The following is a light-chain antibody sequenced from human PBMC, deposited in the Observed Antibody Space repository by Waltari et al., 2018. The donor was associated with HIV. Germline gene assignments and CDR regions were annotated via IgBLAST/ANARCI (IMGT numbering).Light chain of an antibody. CDR2: QAS. CDR1: QNIGTS. Sequence: DIRLTQTPSTLSAAVRDTVTITCWASQNIGTSLAWYQQRPGKAPTLLIYQASTLQNGVSSRFSGSGSGTEFTLTITSLQRDDFASYFCQQYETYYTFGQGSRLE. CDR3: QQYETYYT. J-gene: IGKJ2*01. V-gene: IGKV1-5*03.